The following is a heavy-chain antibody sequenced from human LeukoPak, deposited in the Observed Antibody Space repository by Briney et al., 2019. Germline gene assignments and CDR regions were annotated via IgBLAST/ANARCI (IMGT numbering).Heavy chain of an antibody. CDR3: ARAYYYDSSGYYRPTFDY. D-gene: IGHD3-22*01. CDR2: ISAYNGNT. Sequence: GASVKVSCKASGYTFTSYGISWVRHAPGQGLEWMGWISAYNGNTNYAQKLQGRVTMTTDTSTSTAYMELRSLRSDDTAVYYCARAYYYDSSGYYRPTFDYWGQGTLVTVSS. CDR1: GYTFTSYG. V-gene: IGHV1-18*01. J-gene: IGHJ4*02.